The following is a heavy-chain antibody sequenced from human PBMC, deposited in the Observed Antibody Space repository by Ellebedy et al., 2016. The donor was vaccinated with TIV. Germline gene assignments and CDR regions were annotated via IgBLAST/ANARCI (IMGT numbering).Heavy chain of an antibody. CDR3: ARVKAYYYGMDV. CDR2: INAGNGNT. J-gene: IGHJ6*02. Sequence: ASVKVPCXASGYTFTSYAMHWVRQAPGQRLEWMGWINAGNGNTKYSQKFQGRVTITRDTSASTAYMELSSLRSEDTAVHYCARVKAYYYGMDVWGQGTTVTVSS. V-gene: IGHV1-3*01. CDR1: GYTFTSYA. D-gene: IGHD2-21*01.